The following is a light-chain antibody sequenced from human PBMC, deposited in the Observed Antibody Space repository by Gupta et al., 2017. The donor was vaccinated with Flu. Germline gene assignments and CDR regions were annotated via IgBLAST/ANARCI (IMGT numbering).Light chain of an antibody. CDR1: QCSASSGVDENS. CDR2: GAS. Sequence: IGALAPVNSSSSQCSASSGVDENSLAWYQQKPGQAPRLLIYGASTRETAVPDRFSGSGSGTDFTLTISSLEAEDVAVYYCQQYGSTPRTFGQGTNVEIK. CDR3: QQYGSTPRT. V-gene: IGKV4-1*01. J-gene: IGKJ1*01.